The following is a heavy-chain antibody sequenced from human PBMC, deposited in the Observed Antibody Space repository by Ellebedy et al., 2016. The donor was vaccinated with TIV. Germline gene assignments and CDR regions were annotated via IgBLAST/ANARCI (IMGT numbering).Heavy chain of an antibody. CDR2: INYSGSP. Sequence: MPSETLSLTCAVYGGSFSGYYWSWIRQAPGKGLEWIGEINYSGSPNYNPSLKSRVTILVDTSKSQFSLRLTPATAEDTAVYYCSRGEGGGLLWFGEITFHSWGQGTLVTVSS. CDR1: GGSFSGYY. D-gene: IGHD3-10*01. V-gene: IGHV4-34*01. J-gene: IGHJ4*02. CDR3: SRGEGGGLLWFGEITFHS.